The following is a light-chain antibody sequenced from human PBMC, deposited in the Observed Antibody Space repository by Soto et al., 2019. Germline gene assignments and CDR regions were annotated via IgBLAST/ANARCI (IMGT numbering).Light chain of an antibody. CDR3: QQYGRSAT. V-gene: IGKV3-20*01. J-gene: IGKJ4*01. CDR2: GAS. CDR1: QSVSSNS. Sequence: EIVLTQSPGTLSLSPGERATLSCRASQSVSSNSLAWYQHKPGQAPRLLIYGASSRATGIPDRFSGSGSMTDFTLTIGRLEPEDFAVYYCQQYGRSATFGGGTKVEIK.